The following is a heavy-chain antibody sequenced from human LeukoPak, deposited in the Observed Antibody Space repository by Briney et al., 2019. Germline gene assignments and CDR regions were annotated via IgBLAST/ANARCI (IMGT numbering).Heavy chain of an antibody. CDR2: IYSDGST. CDR3: ARGHRVIAVAGSGYFDL. CDR1: GFTVSTIY. V-gene: IGHV3-53*01. Sequence: QPGGSLRLSCAASGFTVSTIYMSWVRQAPGKGPEWVSVIYSDGSTYYVDSVKGRFTISRDSSKNTLYLQMNSPRAEDAAVYHCARGHRVIAVAGSGYFDLWGRGTLVTVSS. J-gene: IGHJ2*01. D-gene: IGHD6-19*01.